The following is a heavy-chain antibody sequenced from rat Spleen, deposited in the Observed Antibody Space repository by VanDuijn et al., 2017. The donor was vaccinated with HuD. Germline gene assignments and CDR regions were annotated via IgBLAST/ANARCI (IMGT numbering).Heavy chain of an antibody. CDR1: GFTFSDYG. D-gene: IGHD1-12*03. Sequence: EVQLVESGGGLVQPGRSLKLSCAASGFTFSDYGLAWVRQAPKKGLEWVATIIYDGSRTYYRDSVRGRFTISRNNAKSTLFLQMDSLTSEDTATYYCARGKIYYHNSSPYEDYVDYWGHGVMVTVSS. CDR2: IIYDGSRT. CDR3: ARGKIYYHNSSPYEDYVDY. V-gene: IGHV5-29*01. J-gene: IGHJ2*01.